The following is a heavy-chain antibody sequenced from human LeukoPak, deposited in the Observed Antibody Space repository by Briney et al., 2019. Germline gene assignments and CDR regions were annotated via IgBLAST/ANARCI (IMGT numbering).Heavy chain of an antibody. D-gene: IGHD3-16*02. CDR1: GFTFSSYA. CDR3: AKGRHTFGGVIVTPLDY. V-gene: IGHV3-23*01. J-gene: IGHJ4*02. CDR2: ISGSGGST. Sequence: GGSLRLSCAASGFTFSSYAMSWVRQAPGKGLEWVSAISGSGGSTYYADSVKGRFTISRDNSKNTLYLQMNSLRAEDTAVYYCAKGRHTFGGVIVTPLDYWGQGTLVTVSS.